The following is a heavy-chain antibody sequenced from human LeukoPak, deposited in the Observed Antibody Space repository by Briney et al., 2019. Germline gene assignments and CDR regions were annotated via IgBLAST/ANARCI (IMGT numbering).Heavy chain of an antibody. J-gene: IGHJ4*02. CDR1: GYTFTSYG. CDR2: ISAYNGNT. D-gene: IGHD5-18*01. V-gene: IGHV1-18*01. Sequence: ASVKVSCKASGYTFTSYGISWVGQAPGQGLEWMGWISAYNGNTNYAQKLQGRVTMTTGTSTSTAYMELRSLRSDDTAVYYCARDLSGSFTAMGRFDYWGQGTLLTVSS. CDR3: ARDLSGSFTAMGRFDY.